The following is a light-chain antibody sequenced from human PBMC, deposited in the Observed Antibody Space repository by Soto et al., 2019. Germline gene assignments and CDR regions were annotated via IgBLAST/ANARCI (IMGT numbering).Light chain of an antibody. CDR1: QSVNNNY. Sequence: EIVLTQSPGTLSLSPAERATLSCRASQSVNNNYLAWIQQKPGQAPRLLIYGASSRATGIPDRFSGSGSGTDFTLTISRLEPEDFAVYYCQQYSNSPQTFGQGTKVEIK. CDR3: QQYSNSPQT. CDR2: GAS. V-gene: IGKV3-20*01. J-gene: IGKJ2*01.